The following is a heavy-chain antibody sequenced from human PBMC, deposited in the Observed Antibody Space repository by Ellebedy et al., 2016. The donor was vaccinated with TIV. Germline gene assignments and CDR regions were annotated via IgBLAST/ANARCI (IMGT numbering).Heavy chain of an antibody. D-gene: IGHD3-16*01. Sequence: AASVKVSCKASGYTFTSYGINWVRQATGQGLEWMGWMNPNSGNTGYAQKFQGRVTITRNTSISTAYMELSSLRSEDTAVYYCARDGGEIEYYFDYWGQGTLVTVSS. CDR3: ARDGGEIEYYFDY. V-gene: IGHV1-8*03. CDR1: GYTFTSYG. J-gene: IGHJ4*02. CDR2: MNPNSGNT.